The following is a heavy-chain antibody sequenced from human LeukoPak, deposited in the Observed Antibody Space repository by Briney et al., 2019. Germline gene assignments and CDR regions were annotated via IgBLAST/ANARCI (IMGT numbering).Heavy chain of an antibody. J-gene: IGHJ6*03. CDR1: GGSISSGDYY. D-gene: IGHD3-22*01. Sequence: SQTLSRTCNVSGGSISSGDYYCSWIRQPPGKGLEWIGYIHFSGNPFHNPSLQSRVTVSADMSNNHLSLRLSSVTAADTAVYFCARDDSTGFHYYLDVWGKGTTVTVSS. CDR3: ARDDSTGFHYYLDV. CDR2: IHFSGNP. V-gene: IGHV4-30-4*01.